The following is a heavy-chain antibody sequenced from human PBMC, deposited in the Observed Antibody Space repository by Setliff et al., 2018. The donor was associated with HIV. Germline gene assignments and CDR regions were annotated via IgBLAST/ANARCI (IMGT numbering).Heavy chain of an antibody. CDR1: GYTFSDYG. CDR3: ARTRKSYPPAYGLDV. D-gene: IGHD6-6*01. CDR2: ISAYNGKT. V-gene: IGHV1-18*01. J-gene: IGHJ6*02. Sequence: ASVKVSCKASGYTFSDYGISWVRQAPGQGLEWMGWISAYNGKTNSAQKVQGRATMTTDTSTSTAYMELGSLISDDTAVYYCARTRKSYPPAYGLDVSGQGTTVTVSS.